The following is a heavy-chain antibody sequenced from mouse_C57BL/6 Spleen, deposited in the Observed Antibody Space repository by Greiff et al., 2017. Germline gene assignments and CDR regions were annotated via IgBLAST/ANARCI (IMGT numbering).Heavy chain of an antibody. Sequence: QVTLKVCGPGILQPSQTLSLTCSFSGFSLSTFGMGVGWLRQPSGKGLEWLARIWWDDDKYYHPALKSRLTISKYTFKNQVFLKSDNVDTADAATYYCARSYDHDGGNYFDYWGQGTTLTVSS. CDR2: IWWDDDK. CDR3: ARSYDHDGGNYFDY. V-gene: IGHV8-8*01. D-gene: IGHD2-4*01. J-gene: IGHJ2*01. CDR1: GFSLSTFGMG.